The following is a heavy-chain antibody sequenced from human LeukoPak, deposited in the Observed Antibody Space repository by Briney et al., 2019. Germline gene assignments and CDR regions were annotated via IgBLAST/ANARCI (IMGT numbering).Heavy chain of an antibody. D-gene: IGHD6-13*01. CDR3: ARVAAGLKYDAFDI. V-gene: IGHV1-2*02. CDR2: INPNSGGT. CDR1: GYTFTGYY. J-gene: IGHJ3*02. Sequence: ASVKVSCKASGYTFTGYYMHWVRQAPGQGLEWMGWINPNSGGTNYARKFQGRVTMTRDTSISTAYMELSRLRSGDTAVYYCARVAAGLKYDAFDIWGQGTMVTVSS.